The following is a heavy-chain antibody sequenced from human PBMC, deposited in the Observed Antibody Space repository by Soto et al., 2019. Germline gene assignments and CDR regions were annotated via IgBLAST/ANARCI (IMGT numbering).Heavy chain of an antibody. J-gene: IGHJ4*02. CDR2: ISYDGSNK. D-gene: IGHD6-13*01. CDR1: VFTFSSYA. CDR3: AREPEAALN. V-gene: IGHV3-30-3*01. Sequence: PGGSLRLSCAASVFTFSSYAMHWVRQAPGKGLEWVAVISYDGSNKYYADSVKGRFTISRDNSKNTLYLQMSSLRAEDTAVYYCAREPEAALNWGQGTLVTVSS.